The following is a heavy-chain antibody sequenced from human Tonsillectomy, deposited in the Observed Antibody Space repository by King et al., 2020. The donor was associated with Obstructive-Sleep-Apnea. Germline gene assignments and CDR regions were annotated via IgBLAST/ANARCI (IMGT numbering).Heavy chain of an antibody. CDR3: ARDRYTTGGWFDP. J-gene: IGHJ5*02. CDR2: INPNSGGT. Sequence: VQLVESGAEVKKPGASVKVSCKASGYTFTGYYMHWVRQAPGQGLEWMGWINPNSGGTNFAQKFQGRVTMTRDTSISTAYMELSRLRSDDTAVYYCARDRYTTGGWFDPWGQGTLVTVSS. D-gene: IGHD6-19*01. CDR1: GYTFTGYY. V-gene: IGHV1-2*02.